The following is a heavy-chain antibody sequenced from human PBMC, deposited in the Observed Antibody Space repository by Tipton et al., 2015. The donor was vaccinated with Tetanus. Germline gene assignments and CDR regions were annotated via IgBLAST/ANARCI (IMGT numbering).Heavy chain of an antibody. Sequence: TLSLTCTVSGGSISSYYWSWIRQPPGKGLEWIGYIYYSGSTNYNPPLKSRVTISVDTSKNQFSLKLSSVTAADTAVYYCARGLADYYYGMDVWGQGTTVTVSS. CDR1: GGSISSYY. D-gene: IGHD3-16*01. J-gene: IGHJ6*02. CDR2: IYYSGST. V-gene: IGHV4-59*12. CDR3: ARGLADYYYGMDV.